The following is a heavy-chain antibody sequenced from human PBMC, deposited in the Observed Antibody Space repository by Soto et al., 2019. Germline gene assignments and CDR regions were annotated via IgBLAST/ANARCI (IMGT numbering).Heavy chain of an antibody. J-gene: IGHJ6*03. CDR3: ATGTAAAGTGNYYYMDV. Sequence: ASVKVSCKASGYTFTGYYVHWVRQAPGQGLEWMGWINPNSGGTNYAQKFQGWVTMTRDTSISTAYMELSRLRSDDTAVYYCATGTAAAGTGNYYYMDVWGKGTTVTVSS. V-gene: IGHV1-2*04. D-gene: IGHD6-13*01. CDR1: GYTFTGYY. CDR2: INPNSGGT.